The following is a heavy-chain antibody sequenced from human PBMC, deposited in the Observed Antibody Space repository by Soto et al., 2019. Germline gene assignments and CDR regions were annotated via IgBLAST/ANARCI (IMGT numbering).Heavy chain of an antibody. CDR1: GGSISSYY. CDR2: IYYSGST. D-gene: IGHD5-18*01. Sequence: PSETLSLTCTVSGGSISSYYWSWIRQPPGKGLEWIGYIYYSGSTNYNPSLKSRVTISVDTSKNQFSLKLSSVTAADTAVYYCARVVTAMLKYGMDVWGQGTTVTVSS. V-gene: IGHV4-59*01. J-gene: IGHJ6*02. CDR3: ARVVTAMLKYGMDV.